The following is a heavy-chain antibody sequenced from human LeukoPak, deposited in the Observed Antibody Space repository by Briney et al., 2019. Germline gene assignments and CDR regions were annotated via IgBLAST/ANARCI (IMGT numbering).Heavy chain of an antibody. V-gene: IGHV1-24*01. CDR2: FDPEDGET. D-gene: IGHD3-22*01. J-gene: IGHJ3*02. CDR1: GYTLTELS. Sequence: ASVKVSCKVSGYTLTELSMHWVRQAPGKGLEWMGGFDPEDGETIYAQKFQGRVTMTEDTSTDTTYMELSSLRSEDTAVYYCATPVGVYYDSSGYYYAFDIWGQGTMVTVSS. CDR3: ATPVGVYYDSSGYYYAFDI.